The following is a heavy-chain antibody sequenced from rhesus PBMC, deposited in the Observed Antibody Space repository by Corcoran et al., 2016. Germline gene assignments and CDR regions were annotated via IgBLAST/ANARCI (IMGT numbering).Heavy chain of an antibody. Sequence: QVQLQESGPGLVKPSETLSLTCAVSGYSISSGYGWSWIRQPPGKGLEWIGYIGGSSGSTNYNPSLKSRVTISKDTSESQFSLKLGSVTAADTAVYYCARRALVYYCDYWGQGVLVTVSS. CDR2: IGGSSGST. J-gene: IGHJ4*01. CDR1: GYSISSGYG. D-gene: IGHD2-39*01. V-gene: IGHV4-127*01. CDR3: ARRALVYYCDY.